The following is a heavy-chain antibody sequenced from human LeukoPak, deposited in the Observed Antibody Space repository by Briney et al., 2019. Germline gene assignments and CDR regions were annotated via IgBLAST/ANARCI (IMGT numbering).Heavy chain of an antibody. Sequence: ASVKVSCKASGFTFSSSAMQWVRQAPGQGLEWMGWINPNSGGTNYAQKFQGRVTMTRDTSISTAYMELSRLRSDDTAVYYCARDSGSYSGRFGYWGQGTLVTVSS. CDR1: GFTFSSSA. J-gene: IGHJ4*02. CDR2: INPNSGGT. D-gene: IGHD1-26*01. CDR3: ARDSGSYSGRFGY. V-gene: IGHV1-2*02.